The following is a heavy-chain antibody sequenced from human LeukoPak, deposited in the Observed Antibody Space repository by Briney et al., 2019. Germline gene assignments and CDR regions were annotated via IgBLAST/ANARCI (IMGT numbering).Heavy chain of an antibody. CDR3: ARDSPRGWSMDV. CDR1: GFTFSYYW. J-gene: IGHJ6*03. Sequence: GGSLRLSCAASGFTFSYYWLYWVRQAPGKGLEWVASIKLDGSEQYYLGSVKGRFTISRDNARNSLYLQMNSLRAEDTAMYYCARDSPRGWSMDVWGKGTTVTVSS. CDR2: IKLDGSEQ. V-gene: IGHV3-7*01. D-gene: IGHD3-10*01.